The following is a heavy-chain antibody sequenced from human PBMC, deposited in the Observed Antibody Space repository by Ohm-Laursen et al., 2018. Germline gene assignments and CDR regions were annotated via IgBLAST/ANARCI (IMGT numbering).Heavy chain of an antibody. CDR3: AKLKRAIVGPTEYFDS. D-gene: IGHD3-3*01. CDR2: ISGSGGST. V-gene: IGHV3-23*01. CDR1: GFTFSSYA. Sequence: SLRLSCTASGFTFSSYAMSWVRQAPGKGLEWVSAISGSGGSTYYADSVKGRFTISRDNSKNILYLQMNSLRAEDTALYYCAKLKRAIVGPTEYFDSWGQGTLVTVSS. J-gene: IGHJ4*02.